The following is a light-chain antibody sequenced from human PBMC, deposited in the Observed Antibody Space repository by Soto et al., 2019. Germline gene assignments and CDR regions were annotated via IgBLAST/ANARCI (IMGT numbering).Light chain of an antibody. Sequence: QSALTQPASVSGSPGQSITISCTGSSNDVGGYNYVSWYQQHPGQAPKLIIYEVNDRPSGVSPRFSGSKSGNTASLTISGLQVEDEADYFCTSYTSTIPYVFGSGTKVTVL. CDR1: SNDVGGYNY. CDR3: TSYTSTIPYV. J-gene: IGLJ1*01. V-gene: IGLV2-14*01. CDR2: EVN.